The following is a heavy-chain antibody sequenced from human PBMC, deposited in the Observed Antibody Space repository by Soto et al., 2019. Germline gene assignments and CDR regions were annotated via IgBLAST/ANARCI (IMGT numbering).Heavy chain of an antibody. Sequence: QERLVQSGAEVRKPGSSVKVSCKVTGGTSTRYAINWVRQAPGQGLEWMGGIVPMFGPSKYAQKFQGRVTLTADTSTNIAYMELRSLRSEDTAVYYCNRGSEYDFWSGYLWGQGTLVSVS. CDR1: GGTSTRYA. J-gene: IGHJ4*02. D-gene: IGHD3-3*01. CDR3: NRGSEYDFWSGYL. V-gene: IGHV1-69*06. CDR2: IVPMFGPS.